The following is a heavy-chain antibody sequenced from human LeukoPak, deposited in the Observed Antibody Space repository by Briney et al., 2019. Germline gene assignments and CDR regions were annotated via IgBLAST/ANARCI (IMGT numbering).Heavy chain of an antibody. CDR2: IIPIFGTA. CDR1: GGTFSSYA. CDR3: ARGGYSSTQLEEYDY. J-gene: IGHJ4*02. D-gene: IGHD6-13*01. V-gene: IGHV1-69*13. Sequence: SVKFSCKASGGTFSSYAISWVRQAPGQGLEWMGGIIPIFGTANYAQKFQGRVTITADESTSTAYMELSSLRSEDTAVYYCARGGYSSTQLEEYDYWGQGTLVTVSS.